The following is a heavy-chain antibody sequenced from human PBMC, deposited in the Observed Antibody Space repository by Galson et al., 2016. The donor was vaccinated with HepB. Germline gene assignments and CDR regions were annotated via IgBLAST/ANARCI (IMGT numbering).Heavy chain of an antibody. CDR3: ARQGFCSGSNCRGDAFDI. CDR1: GYSFTKHW. V-gene: IGHV5-10-1*01. J-gene: IGHJ3*02. D-gene: IGHD2-15*01. CDR2: IDLRDSYT. Sequence: QSGAEVKKPGESLKISCKVSGYSFTKHWIDWVRQMPGKGLEWMGRIDLRDSYTNYGPTFQGHVTISTDRATNTASLQWSSLKVSDTGIYFCARQGFCSGSNCRGDAFDIWGQGTTVTVSS.